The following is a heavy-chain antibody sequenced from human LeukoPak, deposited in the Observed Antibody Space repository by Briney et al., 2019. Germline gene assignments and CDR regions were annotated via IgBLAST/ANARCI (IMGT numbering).Heavy chain of an antibody. Sequence: SQTLSLTCAVSGGSISSGGYSWSWIRQPPGKGLEWIGYIYHSGSTYYNPSLESRVTISVDRSGNQFSLKLSSVTAADTAVYYCARVATTYYFDYWGQGTLVTVSS. CDR1: GGSISSGGYS. CDR3: ARVATTYYFDY. J-gene: IGHJ4*02. D-gene: IGHD5-12*01. V-gene: IGHV4-30-2*01. CDR2: IYHSGST.